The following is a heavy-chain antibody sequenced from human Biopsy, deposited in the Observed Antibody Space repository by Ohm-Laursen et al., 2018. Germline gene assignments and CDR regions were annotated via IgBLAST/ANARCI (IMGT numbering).Heavy chain of an antibody. J-gene: IGHJ3*02. V-gene: IGHV4-61*03. D-gene: IGHD1-26*01. Sequence: SDTLSLTCTLSGYSIIPSGPENWSWIRQPPGQGLQYIGFIYSGRNTNYNPSLRSRVTMSVDTSKNHFSLNLNSVTAADTAVYYCAGIVLGPTNDAFDIWGQGTMVTVSS. CDR2: IYSGRNT. CDR1: GYSIIPSGPEN. CDR3: AGIVLGPTNDAFDI.